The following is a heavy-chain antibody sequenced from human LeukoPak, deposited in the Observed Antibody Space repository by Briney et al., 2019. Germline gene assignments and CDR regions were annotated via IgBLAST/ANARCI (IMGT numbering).Heavy chain of an antibody. CDR3: ARGLVSSGWYVDY. CDR2: IYYSGST. V-gene: IGHV4-30-4*01. Sequence: PSQTLSLTCIVSGGSISSGDYYWSWIRQPPGKGLEWIGYIYYSGSTYYNPSLKSRVTISVDTSKNQFSLKLSSVTAADTAVYYCARGLVSSGWYVDYWGQGTLVTVSS. J-gene: IGHJ4*02. D-gene: IGHD6-19*01. CDR1: GGSISSGDYY.